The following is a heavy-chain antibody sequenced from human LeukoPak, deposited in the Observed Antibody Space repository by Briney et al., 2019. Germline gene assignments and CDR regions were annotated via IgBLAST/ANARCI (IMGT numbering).Heavy chain of an antibody. CDR1: GFTFSNAW. D-gene: IGHD6-13*01. CDR3: TTSPPSSSWYPYYYYYGMDV. CDR2: IKSKTDGGTT. J-gene: IGHJ6*02. V-gene: IGHV3-15*01. Sequence: GGSLRLSCAASGFTFSNAWMSWVRQAPGKGLEWVGRIKSKTDGGTTDYAAPVKGRFTISRDDSKNTLYPQMNSLKTEDTAVYYCTTSPPSSSWYPYYYYYGMDVWGQGTTVTVSS.